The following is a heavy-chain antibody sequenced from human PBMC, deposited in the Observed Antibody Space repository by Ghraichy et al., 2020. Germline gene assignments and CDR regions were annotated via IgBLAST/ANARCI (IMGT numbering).Heavy chain of an antibody. CDR1: ALVVSSNY. CDR3: ARDRRYCGNNCYLYYYYGMDV. D-gene: IGHD2-21*01. Sequence: LSLTCAASALVVSSNYMSWFRHAPGKGLEWVAILYSDGTPFYADSVRGRFTISRDESRNTMYLQMNTLRAEDTAVYYCARDRRYCGNNCYLYYYYGMDVWGRGTTVTVSS. J-gene: IGHJ6*02. V-gene: IGHV3-53*01. CDR2: LYSDGTP.